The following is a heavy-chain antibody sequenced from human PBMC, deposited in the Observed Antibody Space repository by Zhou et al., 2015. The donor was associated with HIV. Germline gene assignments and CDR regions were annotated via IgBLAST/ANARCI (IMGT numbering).Heavy chain of an antibody. V-gene: IGHV3-33*08. CDR1: GFTFSDYY. CDR2: IWYDLSNK. CDR3: ARDRWGYFDY. Sequence: QVQLVQSGGGLVKPGGSLRLSCAASGFTFSDYYMTWIRQVPGKGLEWVAVIWYDLSNKYYADSVKGRFTISRDNAKNSLSLQMNSLRAEDTAVYYCARDRWGYFDYWGQGTLVTVSS. J-gene: IGHJ4*02. D-gene: IGHD7-27*01.